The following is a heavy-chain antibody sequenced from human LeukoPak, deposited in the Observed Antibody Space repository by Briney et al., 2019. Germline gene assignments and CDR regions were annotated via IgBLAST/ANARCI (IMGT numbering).Heavy chain of an antibody. Sequence: SETLSLTCTVSGGSISSSSYYWGWIRQPPGKGLEWIGSIYYSGSTYYNPSLKSRVTISVDTSKNQFSLKLSSVTAADTAVYYCARVLYSSGWPTGNWFDPWGQGTLVTVSS. J-gene: IGHJ5*02. CDR3: ARVLYSSGWPTGNWFDP. CDR2: IYYSGST. CDR1: GGSISSSSYY. V-gene: IGHV4-39*07. D-gene: IGHD6-19*01.